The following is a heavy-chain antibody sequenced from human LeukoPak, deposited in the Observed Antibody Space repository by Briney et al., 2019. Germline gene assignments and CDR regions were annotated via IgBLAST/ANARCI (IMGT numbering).Heavy chain of an antibody. CDR1: GGSISSSSYY. CDR2: IYYSGST. D-gene: IGHD1-26*01. CDR3: ARHKKDKWELLHWFDP. V-gene: IGHV4-39*01. J-gene: IGHJ5*02. Sequence: SETLSLTCTVSGGSISSSSYYWGWIRQPPGKGLEWIGSIYYSGSTYYNPSLKSRVTISVDTSKNQFSLKLSSVTAADTAVYYCARHKKDKWELLHWFDPWGQEPWSPSPQ.